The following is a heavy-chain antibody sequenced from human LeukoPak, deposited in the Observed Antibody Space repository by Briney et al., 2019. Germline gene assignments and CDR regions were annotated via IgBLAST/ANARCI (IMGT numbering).Heavy chain of an antibody. CDR2: ISYDGSNK. D-gene: IGHD1-26*01. V-gene: IGHV3-30*18. CDR3: AKVQAGAGSGDAFDI. J-gene: IGHJ3*02. Sequence: GGPLRLSCAASGFSFSEYGMHWIRQAPGKGLEWVAAISYDGSNKDYVDSVKGRFTISRDNSKNTLYLQMNSLRAEDTAVYYCAKVQAGAGSGDAFDIWGQGTMVTVSS. CDR1: GFSFSEYG.